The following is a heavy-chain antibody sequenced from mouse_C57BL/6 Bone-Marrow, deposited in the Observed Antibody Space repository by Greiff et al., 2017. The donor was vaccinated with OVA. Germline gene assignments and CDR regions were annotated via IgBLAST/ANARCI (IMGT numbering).Heavy chain of an antibody. CDR1: GYTFTSYW. V-gene: IGHV1-59*01. CDR2: IDPSDSYT. Sequence: QVQLKQPGAELVRPGTSVKLSCKASGYTFTSYWMHWVKQRPGQGLEWIGVIDPSDSYTNYNQKFKGKATLTVDTSSSTAYMQLSSLTSEDSAVYYGARERVGDPYYFDYWGQGTTLTVSS. J-gene: IGHJ2*01. D-gene: IGHD1-1*02. CDR3: ARERVGDPYYFDY.